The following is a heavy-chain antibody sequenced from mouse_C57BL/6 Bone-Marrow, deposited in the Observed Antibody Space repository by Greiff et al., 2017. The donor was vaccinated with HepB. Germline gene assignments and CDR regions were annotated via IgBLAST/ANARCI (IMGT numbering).Heavy chain of an antibody. CDR1: GFTFSNYW. J-gene: IGHJ1*03. V-gene: IGHV6-3*01. CDR2: IRLKSDNYAT. CDR3: TDSYWYFDV. Sequence: DVMLVESGGGLVQPGGSMKLSCVASGFTFSNYWMNWVRQSPEKGLEWVAQIRLKSDNYATHYAESVKGRFTISRDDSKSSVYLQMNNLRAEDTGIYYCTDSYWYFDVWGTGTTVTVSS.